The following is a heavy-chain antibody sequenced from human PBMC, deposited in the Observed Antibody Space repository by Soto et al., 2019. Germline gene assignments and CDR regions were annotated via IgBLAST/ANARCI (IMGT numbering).Heavy chain of an antibody. CDR2: IYPGDSDT. CDR1: GYSFTSYW. V-gene: IGHV5-51*01. J-gene: IGHJ6*02. D-gene: IGHD2-15*01. CDR3: ARGYCSGGSCQPYYYYYGMDV. Sequence: GESLKISCKGSGYSFTSYWIGWVRQMPGKGLEWMGIIYPGDSDTRYSPSFQGQVTISADKSISTAYLQWSSLKASDTAMYYCARGYCSGGSCQPYYYYYGMDVWGQGTTVTVSS.